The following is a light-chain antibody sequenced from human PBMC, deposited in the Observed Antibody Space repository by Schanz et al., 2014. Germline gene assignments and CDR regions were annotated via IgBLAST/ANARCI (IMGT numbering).Light chain of an antibody. CDR1: SSDVGSYNL. CDR2: EGS. J-gene: IGLJ1*01. Sequence: QSALTQPASVSGSPGQSITISCTGTSSDVGSYNLVSWYQQHPGKAPKLMIYEGSKRPSGVPDRFSGSKSGNTASLTISGLQAEDEADYYCSSYTSSSTLDVFGTGTKLTVL. CDR3: SSYTSSSTLDV. V-gene: IGLV2-14*02.